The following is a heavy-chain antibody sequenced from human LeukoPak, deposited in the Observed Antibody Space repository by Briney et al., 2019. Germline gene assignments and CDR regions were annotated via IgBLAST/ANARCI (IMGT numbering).Heavy chain of an antibody. CDR2: INPNSGGT. Sequence: VASVKVSCKASGYTFTGYYMHWVRQAPGQGLEWMGWINPNSGGTNYAQKFQGRVTMTRDTSISTAYMELSRLRSDDTAVYYCARDRCSSTSCYTGPYDYWSQGTLVTVSS. V-gene: IGHV1-2*02. CDR3: ARDRCSSTSCYTGPYDY. J-gene: IGHJ4*02. D-gene: IGHD2-2*02. CDR1: GYTFTGYY.